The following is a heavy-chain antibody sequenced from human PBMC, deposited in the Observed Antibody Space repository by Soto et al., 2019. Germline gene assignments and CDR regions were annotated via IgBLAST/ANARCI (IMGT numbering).Heavy chain of an antibody. CDR2: INHSGST. Sequence: QVQLQQWGAGLLKPSETLSLTCAVYGGSFSGYYWSWIRQPPGKGLEWIGEINHSGSTNYNPSLKSRVTISVDTSKNQFSLKLSSVTAADTAVYYCARGWGTNGDYVGHYYYMDVWGKGTTVTVSS. D-gene: IGHD4-17*01. J-gene: IGHJ6*03. CDR1: GGSFSGYY. CDR3: ARGWGTNGDYVGHYYYMDV. V-gene: IGHV4-34*01.